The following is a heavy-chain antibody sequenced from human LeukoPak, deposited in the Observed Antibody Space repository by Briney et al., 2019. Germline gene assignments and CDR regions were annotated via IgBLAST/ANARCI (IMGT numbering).Heavy chain of an antibody. D-gene: IGHD3-22*01. CDR2: IKSKTDGGTT. J-gene: IGHJ4*02. V-gene: IGHV3-15*01. CDR3: RCYYDSKAPSDFDY. Sequence: GGSLRLSCAASGFTFSNAWMSWVRQAPGKGLEWVGRIKSKTDGGTTDYAAPVKGRFTISRDDSKNTLYLQMNSLKTEDTAVYYCRCYYDSKAPSDFDYWGQGTLVTVSS. CDR1: GFTFSNAW.